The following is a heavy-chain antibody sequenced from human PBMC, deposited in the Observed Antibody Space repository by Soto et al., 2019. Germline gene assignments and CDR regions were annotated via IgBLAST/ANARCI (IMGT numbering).Heavy chain of an antibody. CDR1: GYTFTGYY. CDR3: ASGTIFGVDILSHYYYYGMDV. J-gene: IGHJ6*02. V-gene: IGHV1-2*02. Sequence: ASVKVSCKASGYTFTGYYMHWVRRAPGQGLEWMGWINPNSGGTNYAQKFQGRVTMTRDTSISTAYMELSRLRSDDTAVYYCASGTIFGVDILSHYYYYGMDVWGQGTTVTVSS. D-gene: IGHD3-3*01. CDR2: INPNSGGT.